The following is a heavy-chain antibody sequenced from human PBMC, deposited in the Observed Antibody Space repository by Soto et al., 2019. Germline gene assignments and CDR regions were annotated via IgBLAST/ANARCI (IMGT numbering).Heavy chain of an antibody. CDR3: ARANIVVWVAASRAVAASSRRDD. D-gene: IGHD2-15*01. CDR2: IYYSGST. CDR1: AVPLRIRCYY. V-gene: IGHV4-39*01. J-gene: IGHJ1*01. Sequence: ADPAPPSTCSAVPLRIRCYYLGWIRHRQGAGLEWIGSIYYSGSTYYNPSLKSRVTLSVDTSKNQCSLKLSSVTAAETAVYYCARANIVVWVAASRAVAASSRRDDWGQVTLV.